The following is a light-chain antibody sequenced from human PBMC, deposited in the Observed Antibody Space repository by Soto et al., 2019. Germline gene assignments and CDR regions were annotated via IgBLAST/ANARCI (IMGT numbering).Light chain of an antibody. CDR1: SSNIGNNY. V-gene: IGLV1-51*02. CDR3: GTWDSNLSAVV. CDR2: ENN. Sequence: QSVLTQPPSVSAAPGHKVTISCSGSSSNIGNNYVSWYQQLPGTAPKLLIYENNKRPSGIPDRFSGSKSGTSATLGITGLQTGDEADYYCGTWDSNLSAVVFGGGTQLTVL. J-gene: IGLJ2*01.